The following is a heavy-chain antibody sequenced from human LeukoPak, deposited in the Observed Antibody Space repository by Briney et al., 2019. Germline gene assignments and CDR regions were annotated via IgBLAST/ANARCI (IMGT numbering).Heavy chain of an antibody. J-gene: IGHJ3*02. CDR1: GFTFSSYW. CDR3: ARGFNDAFDI. Sequence: GGSLRLSCAASGFTFSSYWMHWVRQAPGKGLVWVSYIITDGTITRYADSVKGRFTISRDNAKNTLYLQMNSLRAEDTAVYYCARGFNDAFDIWGQGTMVTVSS. V-gene: IGHV3-74*01. CDR2: IITDGTIT.